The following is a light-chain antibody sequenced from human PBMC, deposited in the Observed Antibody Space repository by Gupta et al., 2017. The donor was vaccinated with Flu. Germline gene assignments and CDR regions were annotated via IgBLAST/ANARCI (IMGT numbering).Light chain of an antibody. J-gene: IGLJ2*01. V-gene: IGLV1-44*01. Sequence: VTIACPGSSSTIGRNTVNWFQQLPGTATKLLIDSNNQRPSGVPDRFSGSTSGTSASLAISGLQSEDAADYYCAAWDDSLNGVVFGGGTKLTVL. CDR2: SNN. CDR3: AAWDDSLNGVV. CDR1: SSTIGRNT.